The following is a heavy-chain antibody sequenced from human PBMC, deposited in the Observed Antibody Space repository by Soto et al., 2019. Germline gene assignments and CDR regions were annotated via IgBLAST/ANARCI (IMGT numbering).Heavy chain of an antibody. Sequence: SETLSLTCTVSGGSISSYYWSWIRQPPGKGLEWIGYIYYSGSTNYNPSLKSRVTISVDTSKNQFSLKLSSVTAADTAVYYCARKSSNYAYYYYYGMDVWGQGTTVTVS. CDR3: ARKSSNYAYYYYYGMDV. V-gene: IGHV4-59*01. CDR2: IYYSGST. J-gene: IGHJ6*02. CDR1: GGSISSYY. D-gene: IGHD1-7*01.